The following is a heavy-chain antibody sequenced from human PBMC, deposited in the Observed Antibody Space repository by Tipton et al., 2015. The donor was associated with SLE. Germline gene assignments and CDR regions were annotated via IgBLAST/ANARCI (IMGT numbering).Heavy chain of an antibody. Sequence: TLSLTCTVSGGSISSSDYYWGWIRQPPGKGLEWIGSIYYSGSTYYNSSLKSRVTISVDTSKNQFSLKLSSVTAADTAVYYCARRDYYDSSGYYSYYFDYWGQGTLVTVSS. CDR1: GGSISSSDYY. V-gene: IGHV4-39*01. J-gene: IGHJ4*02. CDR2: IYYSGST. CDR3: ARRDYYDSSGYYSYYFDY. D-gene: IGHD3-22*01.